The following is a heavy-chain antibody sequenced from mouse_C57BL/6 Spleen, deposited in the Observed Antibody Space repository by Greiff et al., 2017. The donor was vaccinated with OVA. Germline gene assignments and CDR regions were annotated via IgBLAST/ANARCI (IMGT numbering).Heavy chain of an antibody. CDR2: IYPGDGDT. CDR1: GYAFSSSW. Sequence: QVQLQQSGPELVKPGASVKISCKASGYAFSSSWMNWVKQRPGKGLEWIGRIYPGDGDTNYNGKFKGKATLTADKSSSTAYMQLSSLTSEDSAVYFCAREGLYDYEDYWGQGTTLTVSS. J-gene: IGHJ2*01. D-gene: IGHD2-4*01. CDR3: AREGLYDYEDY. V-gene: IGHV1-82*01.